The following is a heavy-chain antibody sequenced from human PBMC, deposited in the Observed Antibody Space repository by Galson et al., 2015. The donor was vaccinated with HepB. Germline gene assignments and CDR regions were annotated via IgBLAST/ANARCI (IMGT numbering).Heavy chain of an antibody. V-gene: IGHV5-10-1*01. J-gene: IGHJ6*02. Sequence: QSGAEVKKPGESLRISCKGSGKSFTSYWISWVRQMPGKGLEWMGRIDPTDSYTNYSPSFEGHVTMSADTSISTVFLQWSSLKASDSAMYYCATGGGYHYGMDVWGQGTTVTVSS. CDR1: GKSFTSYW. CDR2: IDPTDSYT. D-gene: IGHD3-16*02. CDR3: ATGGGYHYGMDV.